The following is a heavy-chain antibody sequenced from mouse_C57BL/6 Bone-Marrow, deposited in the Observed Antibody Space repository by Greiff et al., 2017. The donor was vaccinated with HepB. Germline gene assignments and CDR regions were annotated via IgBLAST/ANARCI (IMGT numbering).Heavy chain of an antibody. V-gene: IGHV1-81*01. J-gene: IGHJ3*01. CDR1: GYTFTSYG. Sequence: VMLVESGAELARPGASVKLSCKASGYTFTSYGISWVKQRTGQGLEWIGEIYPRSGNTYYNEKFKGKATLTADKSSSTAYMELRSLTSEDSAVYFCARYCRGFAYWGQGTLVTVSA. CDR2: IYPRSGNT. CDR3: ARYCRGFAY.